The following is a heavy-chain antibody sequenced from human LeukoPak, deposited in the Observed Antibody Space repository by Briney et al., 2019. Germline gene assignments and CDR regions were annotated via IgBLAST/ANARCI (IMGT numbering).Heavy chain of an antibody. CDR3: ARDGRWGVGVVMGRYFGP. V-gene: IGHV1-2*06. CDR2: MNPKTGAT. J-gene: IGHJ5*02. CDR1: GYTFTGHF. D-gene: IGHD3-3*01. Sequence: ASVKVSCKASGYTFTGHFIHWLRQAPGQGREWMGRMNPKTGATYYEQKFQGRVTLTRDTSIDTAYMEVTRLRSDDTAVYYCARDGRWGVGVVMGRYFGPWGQGTLVTVSS.